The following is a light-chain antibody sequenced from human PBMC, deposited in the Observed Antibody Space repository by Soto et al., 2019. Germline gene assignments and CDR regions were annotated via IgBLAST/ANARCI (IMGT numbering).Light chain of an antibody. CDR3: QQAHTFPRA. Sequence: DIQMTQSPSSVSASVGDRVTLTCRASQGISSWLAWYQQIPGKAPKLLIYAASNLQSGVPSRFSGGGSGTDFTLTISSLQPEDVATYYCQQAHTFPRAFGGGTKVEIK. CDR2: AAS. CDR1: QGISSW. V-gene: IGKV1-12*01. J-gene: IGKJ4*01.